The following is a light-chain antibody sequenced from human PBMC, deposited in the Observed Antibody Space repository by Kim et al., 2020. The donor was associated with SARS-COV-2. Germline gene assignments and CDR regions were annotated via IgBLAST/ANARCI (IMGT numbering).Light chain of an antibody. CDR2: GSS. CDR1: QSVSTY. J-gene: IGKJ5*01. Sequence: EIVLTQSPATLSLSPGERATLYCRASQSVSTYVAWYQQKPGQAPRLLIYGSSNRATGIPARFSGSGSGTDFTLSISSLEPEDVAVYYCQQRSNWAITFGQGTRLEIK. V-gene: IGKV3-11*01. CDR3: QQRSNWAIT.